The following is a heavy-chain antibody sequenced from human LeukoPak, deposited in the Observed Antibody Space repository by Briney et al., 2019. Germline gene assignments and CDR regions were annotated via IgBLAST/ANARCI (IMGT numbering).Heavy chain of an antibody. Sequence: GGSLRLSCAASGFTFSSYWMHWVRQGPGKGLVWVSHINSDGSTTTYADSVKGRFTISRDNAKNTLFLQMDSLRAEDTAVYYCARSVYYYYYMDVWGKGTTVTISS. CDR2: INSDGSTT. J-gene: IGHJ6*03. CDR3: ARSVYYYYYMDV. CDR1: GFTFSSYW. V-gene: IGHV3-74*01.